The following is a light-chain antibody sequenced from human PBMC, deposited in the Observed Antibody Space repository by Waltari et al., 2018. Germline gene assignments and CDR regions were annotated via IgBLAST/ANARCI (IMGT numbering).Light chain of an antibody. J-gene: IGLJ1*01. V-gene: IGLV2-11*01. CDR1: SSDVGTYNY. Sequence: QSALTQPRSVSGSPGQSVTISCTGTSSDVGTYNYVYWYQQHPGKAPKLMMFDVNRRPSGVPDRFSGSKSGNTASLTISGLHADDEADYYCCSYAGTYTVYVFGSGTKVTVL. CDR3: CSYAGTYTVYV. CDR2: DVN.